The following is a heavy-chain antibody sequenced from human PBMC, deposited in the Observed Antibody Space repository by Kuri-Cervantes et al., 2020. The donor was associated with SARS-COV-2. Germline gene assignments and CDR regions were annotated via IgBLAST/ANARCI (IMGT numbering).Heavy chain of an antibody. V-gene: IGHV1-69*13. D-gene: IGHD2-2*01. CDR1: GGTFSSYA. CDR2: IIPIFGTA. Sequence: SVKVSCKASGGTFSSYAISWVRQAPGQGLEWMGGIIPIFGTANYAQKFQGRVTITADESTSTAYMELSSVTAADTAVYYCARRVRVPAARMGNWFDPWGQGTLVTVSS. J-gene: IGHJ5*02. CDR3: ARRVRVPAARMGNWFDP.